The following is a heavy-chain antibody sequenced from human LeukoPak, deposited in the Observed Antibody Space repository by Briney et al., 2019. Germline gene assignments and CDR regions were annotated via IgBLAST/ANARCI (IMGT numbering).Heavy chain of an antibody. D-gene: IGHD3-22*01. J-gene: IGHJ4*02. CDR1: GFTFSSYW. CDR2: IKQDGSEK. CDR3: ARDTYYYDSSGYLY. V-gene: IGHV3-7*01. Sequence: PGGSLRLSCAASGFTFSSYWMSWVRQAPGKGLEWVANIKQDGSEKYYVDSVKGRFTISRDNAKSSLYLQMNSLRAEDTAVYYCARDTYYYDSSGYLYWGQGTLVTVSS.